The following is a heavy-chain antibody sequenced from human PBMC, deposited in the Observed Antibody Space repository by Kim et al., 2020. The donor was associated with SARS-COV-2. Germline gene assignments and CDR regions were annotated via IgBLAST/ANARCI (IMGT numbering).Heavy chain of an antibody. CDR2: ISSGGSTK. CDR3: AKGRRVALASGAAQDWF. Sequence: GGSLRLSCAASGFTFSSYGMHWVRQAPGKGLEWVAGISSGGSTKYYADSVKGLFTITRDNSNNPLYLQMNSLRAEDTAVYYCAKGRRVALASGAAQDWF. CDR1: GFTFSSYG. V-gene: IGHV3-30*18. J-gene: IGHJ5*01. D-gene: IGHD2-15*01.